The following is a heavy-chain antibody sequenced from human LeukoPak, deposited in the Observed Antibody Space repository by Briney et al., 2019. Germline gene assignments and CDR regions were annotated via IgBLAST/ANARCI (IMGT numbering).Heavy chain of an antibody. Sequence: PSETLSLTCTVSGGSISSSSYYWGWIRQPPGKGLEWIGSIYYSGSTYYNPSLKSRVTISVDTSKNQFSLKLSSVTAADTAVYYCARPSGSYYRDAFDIWGQGTMVTVSS. CDR2: IYYSGST. D-gene: IGHD1-26*01. CDR3: ARPSGSYYRDAFDI. J-gene: IGHJ3*02. CDR1: GGSISSSSYY. V-gene: IGHV4-39*07.